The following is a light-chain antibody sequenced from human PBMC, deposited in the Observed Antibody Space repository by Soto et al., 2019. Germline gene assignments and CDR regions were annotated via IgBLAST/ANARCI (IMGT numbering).Light chain of an antibody. CDR2: DVS. J-gene: IGLJ1*01. V-gene: IGLV2-14*01. Sequence: QSVLTQPASVSGSPGQSITISCTGTSSDVGGYNYVSWYQQHPGKAPKLMIYDVSNRPSGVSNRFSGSKSSNTASLTISGLQAEDEADYYCSSYTSSSLDFYVFGTGTKVTV. CDR1: SSDVGGYNY. CDR3: SSYTSSSLDFYV.